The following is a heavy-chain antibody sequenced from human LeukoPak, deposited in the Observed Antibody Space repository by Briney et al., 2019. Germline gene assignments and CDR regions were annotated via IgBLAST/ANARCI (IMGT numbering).Heavy chain of an antibody. CDR2: ISYDGSNK. Sequence: PGGSLRLSCAASGFTFSSYWMSWVCQAPGKGLEWVAVISYDGSNKYYADSVKGRFTISRDNSKNTLYLQMNSLRAEDTAVYYCAREWNLNRGWFGELWDYWGQGTLVTVSS. D-gene: IGHD3-10*01. CDR1: GFTFSSYW. CDR3: AREWNLNRGWFGELWDY. V-gene: IGHV3-30-3*01. J-gene: IGHJ4*02.